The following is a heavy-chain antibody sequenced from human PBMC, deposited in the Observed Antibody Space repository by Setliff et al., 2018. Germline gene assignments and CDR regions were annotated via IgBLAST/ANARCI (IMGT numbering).Heavy chain of an antibody. D-gene: IGHD1-26*01. CDR3: ARGQTVGPNSGKDY. J-gene: IGHJ4*02. Sequence: SETLSLTCNVSGDPMNDNHWTWIRQPPGKGLEWIGYIYTSGGTNYNPSLKSRVTISVDMSKNQFTLKLSSVIAADTAVYYCARGQTVGPNSGKDYWGQETLVTVSS. CDR2: IYTSGGT. CDR1: GDPMNDNH. V-gene: IGHV4-4*08.